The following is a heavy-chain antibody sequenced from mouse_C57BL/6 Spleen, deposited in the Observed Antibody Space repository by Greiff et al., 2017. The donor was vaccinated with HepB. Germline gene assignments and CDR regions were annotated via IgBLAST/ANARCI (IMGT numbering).Heavy chain of an antibody. CDR3: ARPPSYGSSPYFDY. CDR1: GFTFSDYG. D-gene: IGHD1-1*01. J-gene: IGHJ2*01. CDR2: ISSGSSTI. V-gene: IGHV5-17*01. Sequence: EVQVVESGGGLVKPGGSLKLSCAASGFTFSDYGMHWVRQAPEKGLEWVAYISSGSSTIYYADTVKGRFTISRDNAKNTLFLQMTSLRSEDTAMYYCARPPSYGSSPYFDYWGQGTTLTVSS.